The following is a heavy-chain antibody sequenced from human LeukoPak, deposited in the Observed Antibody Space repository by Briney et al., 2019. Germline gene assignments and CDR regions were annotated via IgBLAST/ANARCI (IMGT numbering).Heavy chain of an antibody. V-gene: IGHV3-48*02. CDR2: ISSGSATI. Sequence: GGSLRLSCAATGFTFSSHSMNWVRQAPGKGLEWVSYISSGSATIYYADSVKGRFIISRDNAKNSLYLQMSGLRDEDTAVYYCASGNYGQFDYWGQGTLVTVSS. CDR3: ASGNYGQFDY. CDR1: GFTFSSHS. D-gene: IGHD3-10*01. J-gene: IGHJ4*02.